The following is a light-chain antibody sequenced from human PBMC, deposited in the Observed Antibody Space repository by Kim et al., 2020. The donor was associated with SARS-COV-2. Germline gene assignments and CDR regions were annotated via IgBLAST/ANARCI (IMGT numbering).Light chain of an antibody. V-gene: IGKV3-15*01. J-gene: IGKJ2*01. CDR1: QSVSNN. CDR3: QQYHSWPPMYT. CDR2: HAS. Sequence: SPAERSTLPCRASQSVSNNLVWYTQKPAQAPRHLIYHASTRATDVPAMFSGSGSGTEFTLTINSLQSEDVAVYYCQQYHSWPPMYTFGHGTKLEI.